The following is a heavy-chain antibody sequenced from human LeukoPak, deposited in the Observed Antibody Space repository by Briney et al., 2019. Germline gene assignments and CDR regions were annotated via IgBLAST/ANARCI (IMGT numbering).Heavy chain of an antibody. D-gene: IGHD3-10*01. V-gene: IGHV3-33*06. Sequence: PGGSLRLSCAASGFTFSKYGMHWIHQAPGKGLEWVAVIWSNGNNVYYVESVKGRFTISRDNSKNTLYLQMNSLRAEDTAVYYCAKDSYGSGTTADYWGQGTLVTLSS. J-gene: IGHJ4*02. CDR1: GFTFSKYG. CDR3: AKDSYGSGTTADY. CDR2: IWSNGNNV.